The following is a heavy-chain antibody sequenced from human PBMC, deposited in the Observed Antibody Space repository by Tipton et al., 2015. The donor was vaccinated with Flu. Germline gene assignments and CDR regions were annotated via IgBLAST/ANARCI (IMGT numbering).Heavy chain of an antibody. CDR1: GFTFSNYA. CDR3: ARDPGSWPYYFNY. J-gene: IGHJ4*02. Sequence: SLRLSCAASGFTFSNYAMDWVRQVPGKGLEWVAFISNDGSNKYYADSVKGRFTISRDSSKNTLDLQMNSLRVDDTAAYYCARDPGSWPYYFNYWGRGTLVTVPS. V-gene: IGHV3-30*01. D-gene: IGHD6-13*01. CDR2: ISNDGSNK.